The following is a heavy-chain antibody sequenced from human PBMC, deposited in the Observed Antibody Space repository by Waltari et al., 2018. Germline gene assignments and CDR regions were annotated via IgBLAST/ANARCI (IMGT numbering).Heavy chain of an antibody. D-gene: IGHD6-13*01. V-gene: IGHV3-11*01. CDR3: AREGGSSSWLFDY. Sequence: QVQLVESGGGLVKPGGSLRLSCAASGFLFSEYYMSWIRQAPGKGLEWVSSISFLDNTKSYADSGKGRFSISRDNTNNSLFLQMNSLRGEDTAVYYCAREGGSSSWLFDYWGQGTLVTVSS. CDR1: GFLFSEYY. J-gene: IGHJ4*02. CDR2: ISFLDNTK.